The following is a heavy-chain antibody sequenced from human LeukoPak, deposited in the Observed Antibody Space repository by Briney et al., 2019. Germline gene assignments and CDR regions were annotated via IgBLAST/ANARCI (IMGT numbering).Heavy chain of an antibody. D-gene: IGHD5-18*01. CDR1: GFTFSSYT. CDR2: ISSSSSYI. V-gene: IGHV3-21*01. Sequence: GGSLRLSCAASGFTFSSYTMNWVRQAPGKGLEWVSSISSSSSYIDHADSVKGRFTISRDDAKNSPYLQMNSLRAEDTAVYYCASARGSNYGSLGDWGQGTLVTVSS. CDR3: ASARGSNYGSLGD. J-gene: IGHJ4*02.